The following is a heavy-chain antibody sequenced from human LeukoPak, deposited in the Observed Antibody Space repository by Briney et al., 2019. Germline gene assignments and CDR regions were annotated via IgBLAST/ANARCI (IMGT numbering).Heavy chain of an antibody. V-gene: IGHV4-59*01. Sequence: SETLSLTCTVSGGSISSYYWSWIRQPPGKGLEWIGYIYYSGSTNYNPSLKSRVTISVDTSKNQFSLKLSSVTAADTAVYYCARVIWFGELLPQNNWFDPWGQGTLVTVSS. J-gene: IGHJ5*02. D-gene: IGHD3-10*01. CDR1: GGSISSYY. CDR3: ARVIWFGELLPQNNWFDP. CDR2: IYYSGST.